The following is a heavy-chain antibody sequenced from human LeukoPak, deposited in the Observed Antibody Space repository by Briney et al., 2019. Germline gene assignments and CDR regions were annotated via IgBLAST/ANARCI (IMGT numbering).Heavy chain of an antibody. CDR3: ARAIFGDSYHGIDV. CDR1: GGSIRSYY. V-gene: IGHV4-4*07. D-gene: IGHD3-10*01. Sequence: SESLSLTCTGSGGSIRSYYWTWIGQPAGKGVGWTGRIFVSGSTNYNPSLKGRVTISVDTWKKQFSLRLTSMSAADTAVYFCARAIFGDSYHGIDVWGQATTVTVSS. J-gene: IGHJ6*02. CDR2: IFVSGST.